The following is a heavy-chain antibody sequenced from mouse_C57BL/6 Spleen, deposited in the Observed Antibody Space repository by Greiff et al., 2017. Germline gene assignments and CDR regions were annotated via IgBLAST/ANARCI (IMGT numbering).Heavy chain of an antibody. Sequence: DVKLVESGGGLVQPGGSLKLSCAASGFTFSDYYMYWVRQTPEKRLEWVAYISNGGGSTYYPDTVKGRFTISRDNAKNTLYLQMSRLKSEDTAMYYCARRSEDGYFMDYWGQGTSVTVSS. J-gene: IGHJ4*01. CDR1: GFTFSDYY. CDR3: ARRSEDGYFMDY. D-gene: IGHD2-3*01. V-gene: IGHV5-12*01. CDR2: ISNGGGST.